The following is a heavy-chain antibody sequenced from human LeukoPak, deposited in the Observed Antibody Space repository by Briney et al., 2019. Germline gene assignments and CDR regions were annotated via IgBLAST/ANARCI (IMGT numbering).Heavy chain of an antibody. J-gene: IGHJ6*03. V-gene: IGHV1-46*01. CDR1: GYTFTSYY. CDR2: INPSGGST. Sequence: GASVKVSCKASGYTFTSYYMHWVRQAPGQGLEWMGIINPSGGSTSYAQKFQGRVTMTRDMSTSTVYMELSSLRSEDTAVYYCARRWRTSSTHYYYYMDVWGKGTTVTVSS. D-gene: IGHD6-13*01. CDR3: ARRWRTSSTHYYYYMDV.